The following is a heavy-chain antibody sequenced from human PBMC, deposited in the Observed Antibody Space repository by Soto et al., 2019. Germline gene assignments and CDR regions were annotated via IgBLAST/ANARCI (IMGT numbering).Heavy chain of an antibody. CDR2: ISGSGST. Sequence: PGGSLRLSCAASGFTFTTYSMNWVRQAPGKGLEWVSAISGSGSTFYADSVKGRFTISRDNSKNTLYLQMNSLRAEDTAVYYCAKDYLRWAQSWGQGTLVTVSS. V-gene: IGHV3-23*01. D-gene: IGHD1-26*01. J-gene: IGHJ5*02. CDR1: GFTFTTYS. CDR3: AKDYLRWAQS.